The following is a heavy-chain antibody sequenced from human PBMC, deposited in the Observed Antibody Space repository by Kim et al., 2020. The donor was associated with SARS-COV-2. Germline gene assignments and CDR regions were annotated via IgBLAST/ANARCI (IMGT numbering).Heavy chain of an antibody. J-gene: IGHJ4*01. CDR3: AKDGSTYYYDSSPFFDY. CDR2: ISWNSGSI. Sequence: GGSLRLSCAASGFTFDDYAMHWVRQAPGKGLEWVSGISWNSGSIGYADSVKGRFTISRDNAKNSLYLQMNSLRAEDTALYYCAKDGSTYYYDSSPFFDY. D-gene: IGHD3-22*01. CDR1: GFTFDDYA. V-gene: IGHV3-9*01.